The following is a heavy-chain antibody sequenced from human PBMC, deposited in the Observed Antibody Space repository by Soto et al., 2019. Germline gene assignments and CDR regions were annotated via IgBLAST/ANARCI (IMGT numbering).Heavy chain of an antibody. CDR2: ISGSGGST. J-gene: IGHJ4*02. V-gene: IGHV3-23*01. CDR3: AKDLKRYYYDSSGYYALFDY. Sequence: PGGSLRLSCAASGFTFSSYAMSWVRQAPGKGLEWVSAISGSGGSTYYADSVKGRFTISRDNSKNTLYLQMNSLRAEDTAVYYCAKDLKRYYYDSSGYYALFDYWGQGTLVTVSS. CDR1: GFTFSSYA. D-gene: IGHD3-22*01.